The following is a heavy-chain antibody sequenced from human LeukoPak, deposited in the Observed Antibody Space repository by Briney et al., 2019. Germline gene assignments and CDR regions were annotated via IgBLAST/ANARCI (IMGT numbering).Heavy chain of an antibody. CDR2: ISSSGSPI. J-gene: IGHJ4*02. CDR1: GFTFSSYE. Sequence: GALRLSCAASGFTFSSYEMNWVRQASGKGLEWVSYISSSGSPIYYAASVEGRFTISRDNAKNTLYLQLNSLRAEDTAVYYCARARSGYGDYWGQGTLVTVSS. CDR3: ARARSGYGDY. V-gene: IGHV3-48*03. D-gene: IGHD2-2*03.